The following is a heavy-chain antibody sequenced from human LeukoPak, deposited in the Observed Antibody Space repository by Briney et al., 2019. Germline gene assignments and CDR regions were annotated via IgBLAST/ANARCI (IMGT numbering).Heavy chain of an antibody. CDR2: ISGSGGST. CDR3: ARSSSWAFDY. V-gene: IGHV3-23*01. D-gene: IGHD6-13*01. CDR1: GFTVSNNY. J-gene: IGHJ4*02. Sequence: GGSLRLSCAASGFTVSNNYMSWVRQAPGKGLEWVSAISGSGGSTYYADSVKGRFTISRDNSKNTLYLQMNSLRAEDTAVYYCARSSSWAFDYWGQGTLVTVSS.